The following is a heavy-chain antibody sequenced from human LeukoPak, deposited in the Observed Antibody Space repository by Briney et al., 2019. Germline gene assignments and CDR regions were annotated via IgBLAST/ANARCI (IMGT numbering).Heavy chain of an antibody. CDR2: IVVGSGNT. CDR1: GFTFTSSA. V-gene: IGHV1-58*02. CDR3: AASRPQSGYYYYYGMDV. D-gene: IGHD6-25*01. Sequence: GASVKVSCKASGFTFTSSAMQWVRQARGQRLEWIGWIVVGSGNTNYAQEFQERVTITRDMSTSTAYMELSSLRSEDTVVYYCAASRPQSGYYYYYGMDVWGQGTTVTVSS. J-gene: IGHJ6*02.